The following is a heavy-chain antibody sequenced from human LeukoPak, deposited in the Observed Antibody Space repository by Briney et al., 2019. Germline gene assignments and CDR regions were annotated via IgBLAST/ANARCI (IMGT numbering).Heavy chain of an antibody. Sequence: SVKVSCKTSGGTFNNSAISWVRQAPGQGLEWLGGIMPLFGTAGYAQKFQGRVTITKDESTRTVYLELTSLPSDDTAVYYCARDVHGDYGSGWFDPWGQGTLVSVSS. CDR1: GGTFNNSA. V-gene: IGHV1-69*05. D-gene: IGHD4-17*01. J-gene: IGHJ5*02. CDR3: ARDVHGDYGSGWFDP. CDR2: IMPLFGTA.